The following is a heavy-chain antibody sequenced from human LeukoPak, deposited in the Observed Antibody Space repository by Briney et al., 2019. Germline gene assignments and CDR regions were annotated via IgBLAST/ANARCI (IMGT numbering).Heavy chain of an antibody. Sequence: SETLSLTCAVYGGSFSGCYWSWIRQPPGKGLEWIGEINHSGSTNYNPSLKSRVTISVDTSKNQFSLKLSSVTAADTAVYYCARGKLPYVWFGEFPTIFDYWGQGTLVTVSS. V-gene: IGHV4-34*01. D-gene: IGHD3-10*01. CDR2: INHSGST. J-gene: IGHJ4*02. CDR3: ARGKLPYVWFGEFPTIFDY. CDR1: GGSFSGCY.